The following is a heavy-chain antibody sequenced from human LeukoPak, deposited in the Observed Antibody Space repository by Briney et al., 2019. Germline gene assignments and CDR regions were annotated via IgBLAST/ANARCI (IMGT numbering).Heavy chain of an antibody. CDR1: GFTFSSYA. CDR2: ISYDGSNK. J-gene: IGHJ4*02. V-gene: IGHV3-30-3*01. D-gene: IGHD3-22*01. Sequence: GRSLRLSCAASGFTFSSYAMHWVRQAPGKGLEWVAVISYDGSNKYYADSVKGRFTISRDNSKSTLYLQMNSLRAEDTAVYYCAERTMRWGQGTLVTVSS. CDR3: AERTMR.